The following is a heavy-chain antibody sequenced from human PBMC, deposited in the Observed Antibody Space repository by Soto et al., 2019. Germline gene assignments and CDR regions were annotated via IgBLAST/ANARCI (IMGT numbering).Heavy chain of an antibody. CDR1: GSTSSSYA. D-gene: IGHD3-3*01. CDR2: ISYAGSNK. Sequence: GGSLTLSCAASGSTSSSYAMHIARPALGKGLECVAVISYAGSNKYYADSVKGRFTISRDNSKNTLYLQMNSLTAEDTAVYYCARDGDFWSGEGYYFAYWGQGNLVTVSS. J-gene: IGHJ4*02. V-gene: IGHV3-30-3*01. CDR3: ARDGDFWSGEGYYFAY.